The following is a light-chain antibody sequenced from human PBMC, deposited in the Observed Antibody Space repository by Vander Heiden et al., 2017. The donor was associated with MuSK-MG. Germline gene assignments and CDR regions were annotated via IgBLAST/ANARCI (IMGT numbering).Light chain of an antibody. CDR1: KLGDKY. Sequence: SYELTQPPSVSVSPGQTASITCSGDKLGDKYACWYQQKPGQSPVLVIYQDSKRPSGIPERFSGSNSGKTANLTISGTQAMDESYYYCQAWDSSTGVFGGGTKLTVL. CDR2: QDS. CDR3: QAWDSSTGV. J-gene: IGLJ2*01. V-gene: IGLV3-1*01.